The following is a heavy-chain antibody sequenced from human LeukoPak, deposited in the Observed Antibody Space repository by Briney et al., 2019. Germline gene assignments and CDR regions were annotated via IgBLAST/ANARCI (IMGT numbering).Heavy chain of an antibody. CDR1: GFTFSSYA. CDR3: LALSNPGYSSSWYTPATDY. CDR2: ISGSGGST. Sequence: PGGSLRLSCAASGFTFSSYAMSWVRQAPGKGLQWVSTISGSGGSTYYADSVKGRFTISRDNSKNTLYLQMNSLRAEDTAVYYCLALSNPGYSSSWYTPATDYWGQGTLVTVSS. D-gene: IGHD6-13*01. J-gene: IGHJ4*02. V-gene: IGHV3-23*01.